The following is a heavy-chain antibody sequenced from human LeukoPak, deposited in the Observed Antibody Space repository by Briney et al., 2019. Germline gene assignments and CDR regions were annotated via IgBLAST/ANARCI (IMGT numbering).Heavy chain of an antibody. V-gene: IGHV1-3*01. D-gene: IGHD2-21*01. CDR1: GYTFTSYA. CDR3: ARVDVVVGSYGMDV. Sequence: GASVKVSCKASGYTFTSYAMHWVRQAPGQRLEWMGWINAGNGNTKYSQKFQGRVTITRDTSASTAYMELSSLGSEDTAVYYCARVDVVVGSYGMDVWGQGTTVTVSS. J-gene: IGHJ6*02. CDR2: INAGNGNT.